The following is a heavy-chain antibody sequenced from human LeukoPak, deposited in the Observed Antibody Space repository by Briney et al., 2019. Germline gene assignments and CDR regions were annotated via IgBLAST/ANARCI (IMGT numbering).Heavy chain of an antibody. CDR1: GFMFKNYA. CDR2: ISGRGGST. J-gene: IGHJ5*02. Sequence: GGSLRLSCAASGFMFKNYAMSWVRQAPGKGLEWVSVISGRGGSTYYADSVKGRFTISRDNSKNTLYLQMNSLRAEDTAVYYCARVAVGNWFDPWGQGTLVTVSS. CDR3: ARVAVGNWFDP. V-gene: IGHV3-23*01.